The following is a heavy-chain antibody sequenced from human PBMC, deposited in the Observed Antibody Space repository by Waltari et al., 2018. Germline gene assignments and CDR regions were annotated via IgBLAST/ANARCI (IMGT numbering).Heavy chain of an antibody. J-gene: IGHJ6*03. CDR2: IGTGSDYI. CDR1: GFTFSSSN. CDR3: ARDRSSYFSGYYQHYYMDV. D-gene: IGHD3-22*01. V-gene: IGHV3-21*01. Sequence: EEQLVESGGGLVRPGGSLRLSCAASGFTFSSSNMNWVRQAPGEGLEWVSAIGTGSDYIYLADSVKGRFTISRDDAKNSVYLQMNSLRAEDTAVYYCARDRSSYFSGYYQHYYMDVWGKGTTVTVSS.